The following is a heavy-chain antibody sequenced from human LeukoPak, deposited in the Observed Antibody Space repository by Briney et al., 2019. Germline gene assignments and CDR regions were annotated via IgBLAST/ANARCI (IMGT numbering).Heavy chain of an antibody. CDR3: ARDQYGAYAIDY. V-gene: IGHV3-48*02. Sequence: PGGSLRLSCAASGFTFSSYSMNWVRQAPGKGLEWVSYISGSSTIYYANSVKGRFTMSRDNAKNSLYLQMNSLRDEDTAVYYCARDQYGAYAIDYWGQGTLVTVSS. CDR2: ISGSSTI. CDR1: GFTFSSYS. J-gene: IGHJ4*02. D-gene: IGHD4-17*01.